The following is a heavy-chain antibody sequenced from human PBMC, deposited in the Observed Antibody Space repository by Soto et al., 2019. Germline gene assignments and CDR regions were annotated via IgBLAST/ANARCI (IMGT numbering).Heavy chain of an antibody. CDR3: ASTSQ. V-gene: IGHV3-30*03. Sequence: PXVSLRLSCAACGFRFSSFGLHWVRQAPGKGPEWVAVISADGSQKFYADSVMGRFTISRDNLRNTLFLQMNTLGPADTAVYYCASTSQWAQGTQVTVSS. CDR2: ISADGSQK. CDR1: GFRFSSFG. J-gene: IGHJ4*02.